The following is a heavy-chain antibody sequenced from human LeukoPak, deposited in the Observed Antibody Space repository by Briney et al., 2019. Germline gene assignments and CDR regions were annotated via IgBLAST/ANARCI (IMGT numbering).Heavy chain of an antibody. V-gene: IGHV3-33*01. CDR3: AREISMFVNAFDL. D-gene: IGHD3-10*02. CDR2: IWYDGSNE. J-gene: IGHJ3*01. Sequence: GGSLRLSCAASGFTFSNSGMHWVRQAPGKGLEWVAVIWYDGSNEYYADAVKGRFIISRDNSKNTVHLQMDSLRVEDTSVYYCAREISMFVNAFDLWGQGTLVAVSS. CDR1: GFTFSNSG.